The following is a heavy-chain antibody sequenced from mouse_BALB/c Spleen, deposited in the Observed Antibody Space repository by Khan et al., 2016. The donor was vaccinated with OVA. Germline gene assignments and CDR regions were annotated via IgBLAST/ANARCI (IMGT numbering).Heavy chain of an antibody. CDR3: ARSRYGNPFAY. D-gene: IGHD2-1*01. Sequence: QVQLQQPGAELGKPGASVKISCKASGYTFTSYYLYWVKQRPGQGLEWIGGINPSNGVSHFNEKFKSKATLTVDKSSSTAYMQLNSLTSEDSAFYYSARSRYGNPFAYWGQGTLVTVST. CDR1: GYTFTSYY. V-gene: IGHV1S81*02. J-gene: IGHJ3*01. CDR2: INPSNGVS.